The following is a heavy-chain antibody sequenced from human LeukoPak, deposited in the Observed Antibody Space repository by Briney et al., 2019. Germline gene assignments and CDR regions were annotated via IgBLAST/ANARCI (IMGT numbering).Heavy chain of an antibody. CDR3: TRAAYQGAGYGDYVDFDY. CDR1: GFTFGDYA. Sequence: GGSLRLSCTASGFTFGDYAMSWFRQAPGKGLEWVGFIRSKVYGGTTEYAASVKGRFTISRDDSKSIAYLQMNSLKTEDTAVYYCTRAAYQGAGYGDYVDFDYWGQGTLVTVSS. J-gene: IGHJ4*02. D-gene: IGHD4-17*01. V-gene: IGHV3-49*03. CDR2: IRSKVYGGTT.